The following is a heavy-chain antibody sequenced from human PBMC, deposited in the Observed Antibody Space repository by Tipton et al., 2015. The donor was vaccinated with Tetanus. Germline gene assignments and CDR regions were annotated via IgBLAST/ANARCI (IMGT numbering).Heavy chain of an antibody. CDR3: ARTSGYMYSDC. J-gene: IGHJ4*02. CDR2: MDYSGTI. D-gene: IGHD3-3*01. CDR1: GASISSGSHY. Sequence: TLSLTCTVSGASISSGSHYWSWIRQHPGKGLEWIGDMDYSGTISYSPSLKSRVTILVDKSKNHFSLKLTSVSAADTAVYYCARTSGYMYSDCWGQGTLVTVSS. V-gene: IGHV4-31*03.